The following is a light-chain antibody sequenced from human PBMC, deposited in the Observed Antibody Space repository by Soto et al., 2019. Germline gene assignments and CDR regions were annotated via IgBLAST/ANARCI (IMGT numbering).Light chain of an antibody. V-gene: IGKV1-5*01. Sequence: DKQMTQCPSALCACEEDRVSSTFRASQSISRWSAWYQQKPGKAPKLLIYDASNLESGVPSRFSGSGSGTEFTLTISSLQPDDFATHYWQQYLTYRTFGQGTKVDIK. CDR3: QQYLTYRT. CDR1: QSISRW. J-gene: IGKJ1*01. CDR2: DAS.